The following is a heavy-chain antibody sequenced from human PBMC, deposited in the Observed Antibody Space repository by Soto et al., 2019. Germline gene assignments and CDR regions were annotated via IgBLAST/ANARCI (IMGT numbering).Heavy chain of an antibody. CDR2: IYYSGST. CDR1: GGSISSGGYY. Sequence: QVQLQESGPGLVKPSQTLSLTCTVSGGSISSGGYYWSWIRQHPGKGLEWIGYIYYSGSTYYNPSLKSRVTISVDTSNNQFSRKLSSVTAADTAVYSCARGDTYGDYNTPYWYFDLWGRGTLVTVSS. J-gene: IGHJ2*01. CDR3: ARGDTYGDYNTPYWYFDL. D-gene: IGHD4-17*01. V-gene: IGHV4-31*03.